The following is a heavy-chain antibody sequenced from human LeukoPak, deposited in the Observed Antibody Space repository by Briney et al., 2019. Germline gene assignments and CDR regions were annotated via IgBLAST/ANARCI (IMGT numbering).Heavy chain of an antibody. J-gene: IGHJ1*01. D-gene: IGHD2-2*01. Sequence: ASVKVSCKASGYTFTSYGISWVRQAPGQGLEWMGWISAYNGNTNYAQKLQGRVTMTTDTSTSTAYMELRSLRSDDTAVYYCASGEDIVVVPAASAEYFQHWGQGTLVTVSS. CDR1: GYTFTSYG. V-gene: IGHV1-18*04. CDR3: ASGEDIVVVPAASAEYFQH. CDR2: ISAYNGNT.